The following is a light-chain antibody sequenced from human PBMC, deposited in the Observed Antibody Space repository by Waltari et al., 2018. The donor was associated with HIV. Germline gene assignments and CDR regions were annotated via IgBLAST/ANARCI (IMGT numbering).Light chain of an antibody. J-gene: IGLJ3*02. Sequence: QSALTQPASVSEFLGQSITISCTGASSDVGYYNFVSWYQQRPVNAPKLMIFDDNKRPSGVSVRFSGSKSGNTASLTISGLQAEDEADYYCCSYTTNSTLVFGGGTKVTVL. CDR3: CSYTTNSTLV. CDR2: DDN. CDR1: SSDVGYYNF. V-gene: IGLV2-23*01.